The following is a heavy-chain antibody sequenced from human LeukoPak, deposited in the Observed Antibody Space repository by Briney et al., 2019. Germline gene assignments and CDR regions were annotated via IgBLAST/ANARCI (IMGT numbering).Heavy chain of an antibody. V-gene: IGHV1-8*01. CDR1: RYTFTSYD. D-gene: IGHD4-17*01. J-gene: IGHJ6*02. Sequence: ASVKVSCKASRYTFTSYDINWVRQATGQGLEWMGWMNPNSGNTGYAQKFRGRVTMTRNTSISTAYMELSSLRSEDTAVYYCARYGDYALSYYGMDVWGQGTTVTVSS. CDR3: ARYGDYALSYYGMDV. CDR2: MNPNSGNT.